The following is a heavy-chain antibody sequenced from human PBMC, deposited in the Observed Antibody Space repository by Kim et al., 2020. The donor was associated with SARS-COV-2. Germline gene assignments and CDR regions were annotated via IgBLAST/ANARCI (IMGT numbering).Heavy chain of an antibody. Sequence: GGSLRLSCAASGFTVSSNYMSWVRQAPGKGLEWVSVIYSGGSTYYADSVKGRFTISRHNSKNTLYLQMNSLRAEDTAVYYCARARSEGYSSSWFYGMDVWGQGTTVTVSS. CDR1: GFTVSSNY. J-gene: IGHJ6*02. CDR3: ARARSEGYSSSWFYGMDV. D-gene: IGHD6-13*01. CDR2: IYSGGST. V-gene: IGHV3-53*04.